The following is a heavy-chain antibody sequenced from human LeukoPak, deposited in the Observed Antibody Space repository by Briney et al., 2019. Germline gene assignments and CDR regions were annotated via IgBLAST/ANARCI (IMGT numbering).Heavy chain of an antibody. Sequence: GGSLRLSCAASGFTFSSHWMSWVRQAPGKGLEWVANINQDGGEQHYVDSVKGRFTISRDNAKNSLYLQMNSLRAEDTAVYYCAELGITMIGGVWGKGTTVTISS. CDR2: INQDGGEQ. V-gene: IGHV3-7*01. CDR3: AELGITMIGGV. J-gene: IGHJ6*04. CDR1: GFTFSSHW. D-gene: IGHD3-10*02.